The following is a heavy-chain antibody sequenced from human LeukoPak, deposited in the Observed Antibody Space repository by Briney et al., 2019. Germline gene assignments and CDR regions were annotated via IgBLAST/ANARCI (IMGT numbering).Heavy chain of an antibody. J-gene: IGHJ4*02. V-gene: IGHV3-7*01. Sequence: GWSLRLSCAASGFSFNNYWMSWVRQAPGKGLEWVANINQDGSEKYYVDSVKGRFTISRDNAKNSLFLQMSSLRAEDTAVYYCARRTTGMNYLDYWGQGTQVTVSS. CDR3: ARRTTGMNYLDY. CDR1: GFSFNNYW. D-gene: IGHD2/OR15-2a*01. CDR2: INQDGSEK.